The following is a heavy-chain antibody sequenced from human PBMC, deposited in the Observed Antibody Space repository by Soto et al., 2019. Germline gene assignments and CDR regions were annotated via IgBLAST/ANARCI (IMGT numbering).Heavy chain of an antibody. CDR2: ISGYNDNT. D-gene: IGHD2-2*01. V-gene: IGHV1-18*01. J-gene: IGHJ6*02. CDR3: AKDASSWFYYYYGMDV. CDR1: GYIFSNFG. Sequence: QIQLVQSGPEVRKPGASVKVSCKASGYIFSNFGISWVRQAPGQGLEWMGWISGYNDNTNYAQKFQDRVRMTTDISTSTAYMELTTLRPEDTAVYYCAKDASSWFYYYYGMDVWGRGTTVTVSS.